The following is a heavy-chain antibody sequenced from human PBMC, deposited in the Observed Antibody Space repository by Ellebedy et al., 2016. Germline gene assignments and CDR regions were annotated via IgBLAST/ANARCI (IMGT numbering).Heavy chain of an antibody. CDR3: ASEYAADSYYFDY. J-gene: IGHJ4*02. V-gene: IGHV3-11*06. Sequence: GESLKISCAASGFTFSDYYMSWLRPAPGKGLEWVSYISSSSSYTNYADSVKGRFTISRDNAKNSLYLQMNSLRAEDTAVYYCASEYAADSYYFDYWGQGTLVTVSS. CDR2: ISSSSSYT. D-gene: IGHD6-13*01. CDR1: GFTFSDYY.